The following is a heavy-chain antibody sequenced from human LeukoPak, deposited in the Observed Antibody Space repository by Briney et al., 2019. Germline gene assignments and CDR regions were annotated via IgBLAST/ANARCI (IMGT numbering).Heavy chain of an antibody. V-gene: IGHV3-7*01. Sequence: GGSLRLSCAASGFTFSSYWMSWARQAPGKGLEWVANIKQDGSEKYYVDSVKGRFTISRDNAKNSLYLQMNSLRAEDTAVYYCARDSYDFWSGPPGMDVWGQGTTVTVSS. D-gene: IGHD3-3*01. CDR1: GFTFSSYW. CDR3: ARDSYDFWSGPPGMDV. J-gene: IGHJ6*02. CDR2: IKQDGSEK.